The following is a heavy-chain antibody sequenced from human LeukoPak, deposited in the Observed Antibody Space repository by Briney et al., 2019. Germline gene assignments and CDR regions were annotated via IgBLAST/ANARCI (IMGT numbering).Heavy chain of an antibody. V-gene: IGHV3-21*01. J-gene: IGHJ5*02. CDR3: ARGTTGRYNWFDP. Sequence: GGSLRLSCAASGFTFSSYSMNWVRQAPGKGLEWVSSISSSSSYIYYADSVKGRFTISRDNAKNSVYLQMNSLRAEDTAVYYCARGTTGRYNWFDPWGQGTLVTVSS. D-gene: IGHD1-1*01. CDR1: GFTFSSYS. CDR2: ISSSSSYI.